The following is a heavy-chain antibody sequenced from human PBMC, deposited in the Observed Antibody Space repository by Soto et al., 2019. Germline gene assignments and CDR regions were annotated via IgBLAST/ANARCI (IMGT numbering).Heavy chain of an antibody. D-gene: IGHD3-10*01. V-gene: IGHV3-23*01. CDR2: ISGSGGST. J-gene: IGHJ4*02. Sequence: GGSLRLSCAASGFTFSSYAMSWVRQAPGKGLEWVSAISGSGGSTYYADSVKGRFTISRDNSKNTLYLQMNSLRAEDTAVYYCAKVALDVGAITMVRGVIIEFDYWGQGTLVTVSS. CDR3: AKVALDVGAITMVRGVIIEFDY. CDR1: GFTFSSYA.